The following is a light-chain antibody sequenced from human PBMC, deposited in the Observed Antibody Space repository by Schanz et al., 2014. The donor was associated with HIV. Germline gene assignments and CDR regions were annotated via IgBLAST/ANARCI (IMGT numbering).Light chain of an antibody. CDR2: GAS. CDR3: QQYGSS. Sequence: EIVMTQSPATLSVSPGERATLSCRASQSVSSNLAWYQQKPGQAPRLLIYGASTRATGIPARFSGSGSGTEFTLTISSLQSEDFAVYSCQQYGSSFGPGTKVEIK. J-gene: IGKJ3*01. CDR1: QSVSSN. V-gene: IGKV3-15*01.